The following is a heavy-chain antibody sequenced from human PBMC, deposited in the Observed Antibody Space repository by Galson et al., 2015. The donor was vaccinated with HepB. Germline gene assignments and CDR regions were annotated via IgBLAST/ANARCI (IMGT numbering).Heavy chain of an antibody. D-gene: IGHD3-10*01. CDR2: INSDGRST. CDR3: ARDHGSGVGVYYYYFYMDV. CDR1: GFTFSSYW. J-gene: IGHJ6*03. V-gene: IGHV3-74*01. Sequence: SLRLSCAASGFTFSSYWMHWVRQAPGKGLVWVSRINSDGRSTSYADAVKGRFTISRDNAKNTLYLQMNSLRAEDTAVYYCARDHGSGVGVYYYYFYMDVWGKGTTVTVSS.